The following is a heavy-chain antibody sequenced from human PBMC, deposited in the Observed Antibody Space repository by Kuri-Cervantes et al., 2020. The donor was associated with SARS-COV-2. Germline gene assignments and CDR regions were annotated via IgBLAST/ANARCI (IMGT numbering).Heavy chain of an antibody. J-gene: IGHJ5*02. CDR1: GYTFTSYY. CDR3: AQAPSRGAWFDP. Sequence: ASVKVSCKASGYTFTSYYMHWARQAPGQGLEWMGIINPSGGSTSYAQKFQGRVTMTRDTSTSTVYMELSSLRSEDTAVYHCAQAPSRGAWFDPWGQGTLVTVSS. V-gene: IGHV1-46*01. CDR2: INPSGGST.